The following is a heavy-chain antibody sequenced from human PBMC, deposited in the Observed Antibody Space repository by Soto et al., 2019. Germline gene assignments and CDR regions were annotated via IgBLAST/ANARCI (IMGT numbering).Heavy chain of an antibody. D-gene: IGHD3-22*01. CDR2: ISYDGSKK. J-gene: IGHJ4*02. V-gene: IGHV3-30*18. Sequence: PGGSLRLSCAVSGFSFSRYGMHWVRQAPGKGLEWVAVISYDGSKKYYADSVKGRFTISRDNSKNTLDLQMTSLRAEDTAVYYCAKDRLIVVVDALDYWGQGTLVTVSS. CDR3: AKDRLIVVVDALDY. CDR1: GFSFSRYG.